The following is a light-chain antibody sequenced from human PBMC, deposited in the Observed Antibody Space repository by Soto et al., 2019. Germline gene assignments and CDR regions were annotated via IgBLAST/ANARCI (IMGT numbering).Light chain of an antibody. Sequence: QSALTQPASVSGAPGQSVTISCTGTSSDVVGYNYVSWYQQHPGKAPRLLIYDVSNRPSGVSYRFSGSKSGNTASLNISGLQAEEEADYYCSSYTSSSTLYVVFGGGTELTVL. V-gene: IGLV2-14*01. CDR1: SSDVVGYNY. CDR3: SSYTSSSTLYVV. CDR2: DVS. J-gene: IGLJ2*01.